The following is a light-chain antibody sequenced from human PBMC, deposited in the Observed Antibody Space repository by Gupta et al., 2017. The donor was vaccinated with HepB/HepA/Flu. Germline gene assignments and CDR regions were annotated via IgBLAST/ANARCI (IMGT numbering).Light chain of an antibody. Sequence: SYVLTQPPSVSVAPGKTARITCGGNNIASKSVHWYRQKPGQAPVLVIYSNSDRPSGIPERFSGSNSGNTATLTIGRVEAGDEADYYCQLWDTGSNHVVFGGGTKLAVL. V-gene: IGLV3-21*04. CDR3: QLWDTGSNHVV. CDR2: SNS. CDR1: NIASKS. J-gene: IGLJ3*02.